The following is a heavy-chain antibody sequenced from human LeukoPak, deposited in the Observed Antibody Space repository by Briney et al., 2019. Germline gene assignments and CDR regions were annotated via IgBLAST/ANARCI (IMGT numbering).Heavy chain of an antibody. CDR3: ARGYSSGWSYYFDY. D-gene: IGHD6-13*01. Sequence: SETLSLTCTVSGGSISSSSYYWGWIRQPPGKGLEWIGSIYHSGSTYYNPSLKSRVTISVDRSKNQFSLKLSSVTAADTAVYYCARGYSSGWSYYFDYWGQGTLVTVSS. V-gene: IGHV4-39*07. CDR2: IYHSGST. CDR1: GGSISSSSYY. J-gene: IGHJ4*02.